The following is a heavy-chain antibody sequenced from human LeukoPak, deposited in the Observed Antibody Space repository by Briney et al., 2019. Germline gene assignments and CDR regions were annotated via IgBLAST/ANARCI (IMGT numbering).Heavy chain of an antibody. CDR3: ARADYSSSWYANYHYYYMDV. CDR1: GYTFTGYY. CDR2: INPNSGGT. D-gene: IGHD6-13*01. J-gene: IGHJ6*03. Sequence: ASVKVSCKASGYTFTGYYMHWVRQAPGQGLEWMGWINPNSGGTNYAQKFQGRVPMTRDTSISTAYMELSSLRSEDTAVYHCARADYSSSWYANYHYYYMDVWGKGTTVTISS. V-gene: IGHV1-2*02.